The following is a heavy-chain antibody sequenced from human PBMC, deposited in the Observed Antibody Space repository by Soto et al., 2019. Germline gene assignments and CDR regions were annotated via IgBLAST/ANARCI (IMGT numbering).Heavy chain of an antibody. CDR1: GFTFTSYW. Sequence: EVQLVESGGGLVQPGGSLRLSCAASGFTFTSYWMHWVRQAPGKGLVWVSRINSDGSDKNYADSVKGRFTISRDNAKNTLYLQMNSLRAEDTAVYYCARENKRNSIFGVAWGQGTLVTVSS. V-gene: IGHV3-74*01. D-gene: IGHD3-3*01. CDR3: ARENKRNSIFGVA. CDR2: INSDGSDK. J-gene: IGHJ4*02.